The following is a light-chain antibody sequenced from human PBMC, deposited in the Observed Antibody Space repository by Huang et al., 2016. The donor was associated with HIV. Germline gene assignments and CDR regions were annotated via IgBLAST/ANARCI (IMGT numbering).Light chain of an antibody. J-gene: IGKJ1*01. V-gene: IGKV1-39*01. CDR3: QQTYSTRWT. CDR1: QTIINS. CDR2: STS. Sequence: DIQMTQSPSSLSASVGDRVIITYRASQTIINSLNWYQQKPGKAPKLLIYSTSSLQTGLPSRFSGSGSGTDFTLTITNLQPEDFATYYCQQTYSTRWTFGQGTKVEIK.